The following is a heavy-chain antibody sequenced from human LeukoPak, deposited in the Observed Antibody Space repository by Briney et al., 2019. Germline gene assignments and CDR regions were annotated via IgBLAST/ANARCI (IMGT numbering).Heavy chain of an antibody. D-gene: IGHD7-27*01. CDR3: ARDVTGDGLDY. Sequence: GGSLRLSCAASGFTFSSYGMHWVRQAPGKGLEWVSGITGKGGGIDYADSVKGRFTTSRDNSKNTLYLQMASLRAEDTAVYYCARDVTGDGLDYWGQGTLVTVSS. CDR1: GFTFSSYG. CDR2: ITGKGGGI. V-gene: IGHV3-23*01. J-gene: IGHJ4*02.